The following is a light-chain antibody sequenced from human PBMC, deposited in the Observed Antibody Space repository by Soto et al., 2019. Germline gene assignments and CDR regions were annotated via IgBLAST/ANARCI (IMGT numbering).Light chain of an antibody. J-gene: IGKJ5*01. V-gene: IGKV1-5*01. CDR1: QSISIW. CDR2: DAS. CDR3: QQYDDLPIT. Sequence: DIPMTQSPSTLSASIGERVTITCRASQSISIWLAWYQQKPGKAPKFLIYDASSLETGVPSRFSGSGSGTEFTLTITSLQPEDFATYYCQQYDDLPITFGQGTRLEI.